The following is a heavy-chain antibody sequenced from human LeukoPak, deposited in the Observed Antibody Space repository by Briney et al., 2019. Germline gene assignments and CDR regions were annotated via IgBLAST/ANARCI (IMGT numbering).Heavy chain of an antibody. D-gene: IGHD5-18*01. J-gene: IGHJ6*03. CDR1: GFTFSSYE. CDR2: ISSSGSTI. Sequence: GGSLRLSCAASGFTFSSYEMNWVRQAPGKGLEWVSYISSSGSTIYYADSVKGRFTISRDNAKNSLYLQMNSLRAEDTAVYYCTRDGDTGMVGGYYYYMDVWGKGTTVTVSS. V-gene: IGHV3-48*03. CDR3: TRDGDTGMVGGYYYYMDV.